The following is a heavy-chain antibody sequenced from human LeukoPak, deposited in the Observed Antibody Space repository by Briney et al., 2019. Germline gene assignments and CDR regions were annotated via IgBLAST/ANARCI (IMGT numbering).Heavy chain of an antibody. CDR3: AGGGYNMLWGYAFYF. D-gene: IGHD1-1*01. CDR1: GGSTSSYY. V-gene: IGHV4-59*01. CDR2: IYYSGST. Sequence: SAILSLSCTVSGGSTSSYYWSWLRQPPGKGLEWVGYIYYSGSTNYNPSFKRRVTISADTSNNQFSLQQSTVNASDTAAYYCAGGGYNMLWGYAFYFWGQRALVTVSS. J-gene: IGHJ4*02.